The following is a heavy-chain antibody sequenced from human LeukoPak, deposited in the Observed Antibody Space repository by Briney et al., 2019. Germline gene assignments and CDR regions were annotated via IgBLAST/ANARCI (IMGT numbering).Heavy chain of an antibody. Sequence: PSETLSLTCAVYGGSFSGYYWSWTRQPPGKGLEWIGEINHSGSTNYNPSLKSRVTISVDTSKNQFSLKLSSVTAADTAVYYCARGNRHYGSGSYYNHNWFDPWGQGTLVTVSS. CDR3: ARGNRHYGSGSYYNHNWFDP. V-gene: IGHV4-34*01. J-gene: IGHJ5*02. CDR2: INHSGST. D-gene: IGHD3-10*01. CDR1: GGSFSGYY.